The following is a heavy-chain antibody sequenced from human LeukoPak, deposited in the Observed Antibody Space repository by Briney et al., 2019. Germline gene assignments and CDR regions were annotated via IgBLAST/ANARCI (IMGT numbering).Heavy chain of an antibody. CDR1: GDSVSRNTAA. J-gene: IGHJ4*02. CDR3: AREEGYTLFDY. D-gene: IGHD3-16*02. V-gene: IGHV6-1*01. CDR2: TYYRSKWNN. Sequence: SQTLSLTCAISGDSVSRNTAAWHWIRQSPSRGLEWLGRTYYRSKWNNDYAVSVKGRITINPDTSKNQFSLQLNSVTPEDTAMYYCAREEGYTLFDYWGQGTLVTVSS.